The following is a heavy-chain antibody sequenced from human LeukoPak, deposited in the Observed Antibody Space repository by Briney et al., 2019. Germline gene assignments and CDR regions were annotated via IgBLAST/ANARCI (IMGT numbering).Heavy chain of an antibody. CDR1: GYTFIDYY. J-gene: IGHJ2*01. V-gene: IGHV1-2*06. D-gene: IGHD6-19*01. Sequence: ASVKVSCKASGYTFIDYYLHRLRQAPGQGLEWMGRINPNRGDTKPAQKFQGRVTMTRDTSISVAYMELSSLQSDDTAVYYCARNPDEHWLDESENWYFDLWGSGTLVTVSS. CDR3: ARNPDEHWLDESENWYFDL. CDR2: INPNRGDT.